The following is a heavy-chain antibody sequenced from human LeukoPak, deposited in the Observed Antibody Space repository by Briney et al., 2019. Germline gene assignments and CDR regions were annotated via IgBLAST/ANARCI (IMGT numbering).Heavy chain of an antibody. J-gene: IGHJ3*02. D-gene: IGHD3-10*01. CDR2: ISSSSSYI. CDR1: GFTFSSYS. CDR3: ARDRSGTLGGSDAFDI. V-gene: IGHV3-21*01. Sequence: GGSLRLSCAASGFTFSSYSMNWVRQAPGKGLEWVSSISSSSSYIYYADSVKGRFTISRDNAKNSLYLQMNSLRAEDTAVYYCARDRSGTLGGSDAFDIWGQGTMVTVSS.